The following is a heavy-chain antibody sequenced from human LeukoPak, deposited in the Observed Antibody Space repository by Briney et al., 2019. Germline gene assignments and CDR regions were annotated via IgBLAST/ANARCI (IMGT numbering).Heavy chain of an antibody. CDR2: IYSGGDT. D-gene: IGHD6-19*01. V-gene: IGHV3-66*01. J-gene: IGHJ4*02. CDR1: GFTVSSNY. CDR3: ARIGSGWYWDY. Sequence: GGSLRLSCAASGFTVSSNYMGWVRQAPGKGLEWVSVIYSGGDTYYADSVKGRFTISRDNSKNMIYLEMSSLKAEDTAVYYCARIGSGWYWDYWGQGTLVTVSS.